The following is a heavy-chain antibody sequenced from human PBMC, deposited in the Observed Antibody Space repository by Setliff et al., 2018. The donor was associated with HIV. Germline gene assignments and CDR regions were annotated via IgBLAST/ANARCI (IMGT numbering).Heavy chain of an antibody. D-gene: IGHD2-2*01. CDR3: ARGESTTWDLAEYFQH. Sequence: TLSLTCPVSGVSVSSGGYYWSWIRQHPGKGLEWIGYVYYTGTSYFNPSLKSRITISVDTSKNHFSLKLGFVTAADTAVYYCARGESTTWDLAEYFQHWGHGTLVTVSS. CDR1: GVSVSSGGYY. CDR2: VYYTGTS. V-gene: IGHV4-31*03. J-gene: IGHJ1*01.